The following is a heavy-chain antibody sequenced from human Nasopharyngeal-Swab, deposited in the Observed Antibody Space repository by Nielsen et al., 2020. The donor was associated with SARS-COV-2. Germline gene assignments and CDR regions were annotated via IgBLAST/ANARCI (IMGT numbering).Heavy chain of an antibody. CDR3: ARDSTPVYYYYYMDV. Sequence: SETLSLTYTVSGGSISSYYWSWIRQPPGKGLEWIGYIYYSGSTNYNPPLKSRVTISVDTSKNQFSLKLSSVTAADTAVYYCARDSTPVYYYYYMDVWGKGTTVTVSS. CDR2: IYYSGST. J-gene: IGHJ6*03. CDR1: GGSISSYY. D-gene: IGHD2-15*01. V-gene: IGHV4-59*01.